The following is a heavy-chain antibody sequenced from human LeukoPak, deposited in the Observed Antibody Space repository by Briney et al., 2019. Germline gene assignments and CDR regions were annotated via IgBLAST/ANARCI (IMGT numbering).Heavy chain of an antibody. CDR3: AKQSTVADY. CDR1: GFTFSSCV. D-gene: IGHD1-26*01. Sequence: GGSLRLSCAASGFTFSSCVMHWVRQAPGKGLEWVAVISYDGSNKYYADSVKGRFTISRDNPKNTLYLEMNSLRDEDTAVYYCAKQSTVADYWGQGTLVTVSS. V-gene: IGHV3-30*18. CDR2: ISYDGSNK. J-gene: IGHJ4*02.